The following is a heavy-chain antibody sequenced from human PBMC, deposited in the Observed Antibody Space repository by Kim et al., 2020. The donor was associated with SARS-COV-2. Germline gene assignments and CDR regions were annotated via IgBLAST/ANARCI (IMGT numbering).Heavy chain of an antibody. Sequence: SQTLSLTCAISGDSVSSNSAAWNWIRQSPSRGLEWLGRTYYRSKWYNDYXVSXXTRXTTNPAXXKNQFXLQLNSVTPXXTAXXXCARTAGTDPLXYYYYYGMDVXXXGTXXXVSS. CDR1: GDSVSSNSAA. CDR3: ARTAGTDPLXYYYYYGMDV. J-gene: IGHJ6*01. D-gene: IGHD6-19*01. V-gene: IGHV6-1*01. CDR2: TYYRSKWYN.